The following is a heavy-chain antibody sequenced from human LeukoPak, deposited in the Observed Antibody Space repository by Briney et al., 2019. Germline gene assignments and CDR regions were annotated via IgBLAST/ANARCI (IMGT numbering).Heavy chain of an antibody. CDR3: ARDSSGWYDAFDI. D-gene: IGHD6-19*01. Sequence: SETLSLTCTVSGGSVSSGSYYWSWIRQPPGKRLEWIGFIYYSGSTNYNPSLKSRVTISVDTSKNQFSLKLSSVTAADTAVYYCARDSSGWYDAFDIWGQGTMVTVSS. CDR2: IYYSGST. CDR1: GGSVSSGSYY. J-gene: IGHJ3*02. V-gene: IGHV4-61*01.